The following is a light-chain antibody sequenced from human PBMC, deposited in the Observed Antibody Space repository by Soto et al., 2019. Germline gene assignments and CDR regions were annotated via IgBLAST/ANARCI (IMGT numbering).Light chain of an antibody. Sequence: QSVLTQPPAVSGAPGQNITLSCTGSRSNIGSGYDVHWYQHLPGRVPKLLIYGNVNRPSGVPERFSGSNSGTSASLAISGRLAEDEADDYCQWYYARRVGAWLFGGGTKLTVL. J-gene: IGLJ2*01. CDR1: RSNIGSGYD. V-gene: IGLV1-40*01. CDR3: QWYYARRVGAWL. CDR2: GNV.